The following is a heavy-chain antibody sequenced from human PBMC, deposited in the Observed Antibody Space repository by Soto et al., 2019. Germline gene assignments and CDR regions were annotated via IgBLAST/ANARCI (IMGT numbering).Heavy chain of an antibody. CDR1: GGSISSYY. CDR2: IYYSGST. D-gene: IGHD6-13*01. Sequence: SETLSLTCTVSGGSISSYYWSWIRQPPGKGLEWIGYIYYSGSTNYNPSLKSRVTISVDTSKNQFSLKLSSVTAADTAVYYCARGRIAAAGTRFDPWGQGTLVTGSS. V-gene: IGHV4-59*01. J-gene: IGHJ5*02. CDR3: ARGRIAAAGTRFDP.